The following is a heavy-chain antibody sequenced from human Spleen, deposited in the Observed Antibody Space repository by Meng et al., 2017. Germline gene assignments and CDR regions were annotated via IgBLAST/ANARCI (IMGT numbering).Heavy chain of an antibody. CDR2: IYPGDSDT. Sequence: GESLKISCKSSGYSFTNYWIGWVRQMPGKGLEWMGIIYPGDSDTRYSPSFRGQVTISADTSISTANLQWSSLKASDTAMYYCASEGLVSGTRPLTWGQGTLVTVSS. D-gene: IGHD5/OR15-5a*01. CDR3: ASEGLVSGTRPLT. CDR1: GYSFTNYW. J-gene: IGHJ4*02. V-gene: IGHV5-51*01.